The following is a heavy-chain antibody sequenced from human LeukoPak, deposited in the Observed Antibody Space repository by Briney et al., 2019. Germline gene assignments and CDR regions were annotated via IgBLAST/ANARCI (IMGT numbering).Heavy chain of an antibody. CDR2: IQNSGNS. V-gene: IGHV4-59*01. Sequence: SETLSLTCTVSGGSISGYYWSWTRQPPGKGLEWIGYIQNSGNSNFNPSLKSRVTISLDTSKNQFSLDLNSVTAADTAMYYCARGRITIFGVITPHFDNWGQGTLVTVSS. J-gene: IGHJ4*02. CDR3: ARGRITIFGVITPHFDN. D-gene: IGHD3-3*01. CDR1: GGSISGYY.